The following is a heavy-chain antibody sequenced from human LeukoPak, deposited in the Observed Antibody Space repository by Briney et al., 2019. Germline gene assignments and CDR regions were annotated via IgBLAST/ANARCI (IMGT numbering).Heavy chain of an antibody. CDR1: GYTFTGYY. D-gene: IGHD3-22*01. Sequence: ASVKVSCKASGYTFTGYYMHWVRQAPGQGLEWMGWISAYNGNTNYAQKLQGRVTMTTDTSTSTAYMELRSLRSDDTAVYYCARGRRDSSGYYGYYFDYWGQGTLVTVSS. V-gene: IGHV1-18*04. J-gene: IGHJ4*02. CDR3: ARGRRDSSGYYGYYFDY. CDR2: ISAYNGNT.